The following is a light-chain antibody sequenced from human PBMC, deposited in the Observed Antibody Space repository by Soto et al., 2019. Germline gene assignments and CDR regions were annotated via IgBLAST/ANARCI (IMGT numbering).Light chain of an antibody. CDR2: GNS. CDR3: QSYDSSLSGYV. J-gene: IGLJ1*01. V-gene: IGLV1-40*01. CDR1: SSKIGAGYD. Sequence: QSVLTRPPSVSGAPGQRVTISCTGRSSKIGAGYDVHWYQQLPGTAPKLLIYGNSNRPSGVPDRFSGSKSGTSASLAITGLQAEDEADYYCQSYDSSLSGYVFGTGTKVTVL.